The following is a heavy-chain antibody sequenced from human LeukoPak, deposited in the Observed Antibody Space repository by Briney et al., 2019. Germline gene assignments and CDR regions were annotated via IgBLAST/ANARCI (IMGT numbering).Heavy chain of an antibody. J-gene: IGHJ2*01. CDR1: GFTFNSYA. D-gene: IGHD5-18*01. CDR3: AKDTASSWWYFDL. Sequence: GGSLRLSCAASGFTFNSYAMTWVRQAPGKGLEWVSTISDIDDGTYYADSVKGRFTISRDNSKNTLYLQMNSLRAEDTAVYYCAKDTASSWWYFDLWGRGTLVTVSS. V-gene: IGHV3-23*01. CDR2: ISDIDDGT.